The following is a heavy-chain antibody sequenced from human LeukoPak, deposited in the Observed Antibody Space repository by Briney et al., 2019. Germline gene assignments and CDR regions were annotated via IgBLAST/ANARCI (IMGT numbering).Heavy chain of an antibody. Sequence: PGESLKISCKGSGYSFTTYWIGWVRQMPGKGLEWMGIIYPGDSDTRYSPSFQGQVTISADKSISTAYLQWSSLKATDTAMYYCARTYCGGDCYYSYFDYWGQETLVTVSS. CDR1: GYSFTTYW. J-gene: IGHJ4*02. CDR3: ARTYCGGDCYYSYFDY. CDR2: IYPGDSDT. V-gene: IGHV5-51*01. D-gene: IGHD2-21*02.